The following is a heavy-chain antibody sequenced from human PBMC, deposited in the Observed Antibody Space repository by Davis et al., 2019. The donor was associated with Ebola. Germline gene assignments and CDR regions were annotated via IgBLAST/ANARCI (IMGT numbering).Heavy chain of an antibody. CDR2: ISSSSSTI. D-gene: IGHD1-20*01. J-gene: IGHJ6*02. Sequence: GGSLRLSCAASGFTFSSYSMNWVRQAPGKGLEWVSYISSSSSTIYYADSVKGRFTVSRDNAKNSPYLQMNSLRDEDTAVYYCARAVGDNFLTPFMDVWGQGTTVTVSS. V-gene: IGHV3-48*02. CDR1: GFTFSSYS. CDR3: ARAVGDNFLTPFMDV.